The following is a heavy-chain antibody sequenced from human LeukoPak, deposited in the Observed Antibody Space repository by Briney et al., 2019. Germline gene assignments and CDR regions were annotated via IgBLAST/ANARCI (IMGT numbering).Heavy chain of an antibody. CDR1: GGSLNDYL. D-gene: IGHD3-10*01. CDR3: AREIISARAGFDI. J-gene: IGHJ3*02. CDR2: VGHSGTT. Sequence: SETLSLTCAVYGGSLNDYLWSWIRQSPGKGLEWIGEVGHSGTTNYNPSLKSRVTISVDSSRNQFSLTLTSVTAADTAVYYCAREIISARAGFDIWGQGTMVTASS. V-gene: IGHV4-34*01.